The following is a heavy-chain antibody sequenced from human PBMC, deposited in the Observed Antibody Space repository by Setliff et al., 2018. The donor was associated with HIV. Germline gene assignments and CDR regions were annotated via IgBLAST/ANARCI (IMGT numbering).Heavy chain of an antibody. CDR1: GGSVIKDKFY. V-gene: IGHV4-39*01. CDR2: LYDTGRT. CDR3: VNSGYDGDYYYYYMDV. Sequence: SETLSLTCSVSGGSVIKDKFYWGWIRQAPAKGLEWIGTLYDTGRTHYNPPLKSRVSIFVDTTKNEFSPNLRSVTAADTAVYFCVNSGYDGDYYYYYMDVWGKGTTVTVSS. J-gene: IGHJ6*03. D-gene: IGHD5-12*01.